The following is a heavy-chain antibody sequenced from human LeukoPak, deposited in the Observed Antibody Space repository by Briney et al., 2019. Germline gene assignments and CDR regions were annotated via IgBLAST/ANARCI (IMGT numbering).Heavy chain of an antibody. CDR2: IYHSGST. V-gene: IGHV4-38-2*02. J-gene: IGHJ4*02. CDR3: ARETIFGVVIPTSFDY. CDR1: GYSISSAYY. D-gene: IGHD3-3*01. Sequence: SETLSLTCTVSGYSISSAYYWGWIRQPPGKGLEWIGSIYHSGSTYYNPSLKSRVTISVDTSKNQFSLKLSSVTAADTAVYYCARETIFGVVIPTSFDYWGQGTLITVSS.